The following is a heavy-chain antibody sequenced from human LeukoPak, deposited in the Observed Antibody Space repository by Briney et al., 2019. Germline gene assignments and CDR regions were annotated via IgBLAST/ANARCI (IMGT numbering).Heavy chain of an antibody. CDR2: IKQDGSEK. J-gene: IGHJ4*02. CDR3: ARDRRYASFDN. V-gene: IGHV3-7*03. Sequence: GGSLRLSCAVSGFTFSSYWMSWVRQAPGKGLEWVANIKQDGSEKYYVDSVKGRFTISRDNAKNSLYLQMNSLRADDTVLYYCARDRRYASFDNWGQGTLVTVSS. D-gene: IGHD1-1*01. CDR1: GFTFSSYW.